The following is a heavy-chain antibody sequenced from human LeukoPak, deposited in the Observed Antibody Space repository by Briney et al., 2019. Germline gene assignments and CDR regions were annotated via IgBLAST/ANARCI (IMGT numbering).Heavy chain of an antibody. J-gene: IGHJ4*02. CDR2: IYYTGNT. V-gene: IGHV4-39*01. Sequence: SETLSLTCTVSGVSISSSYSYWGWLRQPPGMGLEWIGSIYYTGNTYYNASLKSQVSISIDTSKNQFSLKLTSVTAADTAVYYCARQTGSGLFILPGGQGTLVTVSS. CDR1: GVSISSSYSY. CDR3: ARQTGSGLFILP. D-gene: IGHD3/OR15-3a*01.